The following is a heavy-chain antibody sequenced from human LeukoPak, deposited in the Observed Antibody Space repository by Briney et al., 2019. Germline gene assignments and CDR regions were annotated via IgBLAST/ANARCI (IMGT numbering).Heavy chain of an antibody. J-gene: IGHJ2*01. Sequence: GESLRLSCAASGFTFSSYSMNWVRQAPGKGLEWVSSISSSSSYIYYADSVKGRFTISRDNAKNSLYLQMNSLRAEDTAVYYCARAAAYYGYFDLWGRGTLVTVSS. CDR3: ARAAAYYGYFDL. CDR2: ISSSSSYI. CDR1: GFTFSSYS. V-gene: IGHV3-21*01. D-gene: IGHD6-13*01.